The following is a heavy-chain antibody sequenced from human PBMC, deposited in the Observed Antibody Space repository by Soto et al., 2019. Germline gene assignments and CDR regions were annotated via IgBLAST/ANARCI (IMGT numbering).Heavy chain of an antibody. Sequence: GASVKVSCKASGGTFSSYAISWVRQAPGQGLEWMGGIIPIFGTANYAQKFQGRVTITADESTSTAYMELSSLRSEDTAVYYCAVTTGLYRSSSWFDPWGQGTLVTVSS. CDR3: AVTTGLYRSSSWFDP. D-gene: IGHD6-6*01. CDR2: IIPIFGTA. CDR1: GGTFSSYA. V-gene: IGHV1-69*13. J-gene: IGHJ5*02.